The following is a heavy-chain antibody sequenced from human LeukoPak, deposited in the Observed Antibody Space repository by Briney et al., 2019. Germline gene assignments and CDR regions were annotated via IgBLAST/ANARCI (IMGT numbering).Heavy chain of an antibody. J-gene: IGHJ4*02. Sequence: PGGSLRLSCAASGFTFSSYAMHWVRQAPGKGLEWVAVISYDGSNKYYADSVKGRFTISRDNSKNTLYLQMNSLRAENTAVYYCARDKSEEYCGGDCGFDYWGQGTLVTVSS. CDR1: GFTFSSYA. D-gene: IGHD2-21*02. CDR3: ARDKSEEYCGGDCGFDY. V-gene: IGHV3-30*04. CDR2: ISYDGSNK.